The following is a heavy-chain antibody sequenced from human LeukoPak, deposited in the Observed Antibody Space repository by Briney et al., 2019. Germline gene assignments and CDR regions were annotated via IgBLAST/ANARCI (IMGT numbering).Heavy chain of an antibody. CDR2: ISAYNSNT. CDR3: ARNAGGGLEWLLYEYYSMDV. J-gene: IGHJ6*03. V-gene: IGHV1-18*01. CDR1: GYTFTSYG. Sequence: ASGKLSCKAAGYTFTSYGISLVRQAPGQGLEWMGGISAYNSNTNYTQKLQGRVTMTTDTSTSTAYMALRSLRSDDTAVYYCARNAGGGLEWLLYEYYSMDVWGKGTTVTVSS. D-gene: IGHD3-3*01.